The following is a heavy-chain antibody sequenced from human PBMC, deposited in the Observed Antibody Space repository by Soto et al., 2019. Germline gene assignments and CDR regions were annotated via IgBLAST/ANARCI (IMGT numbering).Heavy chain of an antibody. CDR3: ARGDYGKFDP. Sequence: GGSLRLSCAASGFTFSSYWMHWVRQAPGKGLVWVSHINNDGSNTVYADSVKGRFTISRDNAKSTLYLQVNSLTAEDTAVYYCARGDYGKFDPWGQGTLVTVSS. V-gene: IGHV3-74*01. CDR1: GFTFSSYW. D-gene: IGHD4-17*01. J-gene: IGHJ5*02. CDR2: INNDGSNT.